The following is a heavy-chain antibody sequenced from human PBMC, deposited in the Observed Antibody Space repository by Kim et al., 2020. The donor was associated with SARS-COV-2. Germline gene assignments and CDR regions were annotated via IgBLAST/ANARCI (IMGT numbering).Heavy chain of an antibody. D-gene: IGHD3-10*01. V-gene: IGHV4-34*01. CDR1: GGSFSSYY. J-gene: IGHJ6*03. Sequence: SETLSLTCAVYGGSFSSYYWSWLRQPPGKGLEWIGEINHSGSTNYNPSLESRVTILLDTYKNQFSLKLRSVTAADKTMYYCARVGGYYYDYMDVWGNGTT. CDR3: ARVGGYYYDYMDV. CDR2: INHSGST.